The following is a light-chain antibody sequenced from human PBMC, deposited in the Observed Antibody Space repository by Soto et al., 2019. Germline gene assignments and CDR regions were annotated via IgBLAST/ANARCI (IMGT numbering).Light chain of an antibody. V-gene: IGLV2-8*01. CDR2: EVT. J-gene: IGLJ2*01. CDR3: SSHAGSINLV. CDR1: SIDVGAYSY. Sequence: QSALTQPPSASGSPGQSVTISCTGTSIDVGAYSYVSWYQQHPGKAPKLVIYEVTKRPSGVPDRFSGSKSGNTASLTVSGLQAEDEADYYCSSHAGSINLVFGGGTQLTVL.